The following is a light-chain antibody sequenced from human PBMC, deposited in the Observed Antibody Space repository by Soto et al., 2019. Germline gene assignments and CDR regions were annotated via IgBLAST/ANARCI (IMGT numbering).Light chain of an antibody. Sequence: EIVMTQSPATLSVSPGERATLSCRASQSISSNLAWYQQKLGLAPRLLIYRASTRATGIPARFSGSGSGTEFTLTISSLQSEDFALYYCHQYENWPQTFGQGTKVEI. CDR3: HQYENWPQT. J-gene: IGKJ1*01. CDR1: QSISSN. CDR2: RAS. V-gene: IGKV3-15*01.